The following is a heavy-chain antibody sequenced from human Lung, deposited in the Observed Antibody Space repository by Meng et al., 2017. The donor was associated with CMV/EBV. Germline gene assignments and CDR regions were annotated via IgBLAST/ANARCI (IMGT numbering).Heavy chain of an antibody. CDR1: VYTFTNYG. CDR2: ISAYNGNT. D-gene: IGHD1-26*01. V-gene: IGHV1-18*01. Sequence: AELVQSGGEVKKPGASVKVSCKASVYTFTNYGITWVRQAPGQGLEWMGWISAYNGNTNYAQTLQGRLTMTTDTSTSTAYMELRSLRSDDTAVYYCARVEVGITSGDYWGQGTLVTVSS. CDR3: ARVEVGITSGDY. J-gene: IGHJ4*02.